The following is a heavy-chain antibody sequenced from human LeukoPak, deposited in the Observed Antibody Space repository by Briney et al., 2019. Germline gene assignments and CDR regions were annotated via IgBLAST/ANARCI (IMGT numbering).Heavy chain of an antibody. V-gene: IGHV3-21*01. CDR2: ISSSSSYI. CDR1: GFTFSSYS. Sequence: PGGSLRLSCAASGFTFSSYSMNWVRQAPGKGLEWVSSISSSSSYIYYADSVKGRFTISRDNAKNSLYLQMNSLRAEDTAVYYCARTDLNFLEPIDYWGQGTLVTVSS. J-gene: IGHJ4*02. D-gene: IGHD3-3*01. CDR3: ARTDLNFLEPIDY.